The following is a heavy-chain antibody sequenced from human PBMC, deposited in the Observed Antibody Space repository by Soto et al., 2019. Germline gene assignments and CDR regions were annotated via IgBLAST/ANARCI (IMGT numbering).Heavy chain of an antibody. D-gene: IGHD4-17*01. J-gene: IGHJ6*02. CDR3: ARMDGDYNYYGLDV. Sequence: QVTLKESGPVLVKPTETLTLTCSVSGFSLTNGRMGVSWIRQPPGKALEWLAHFFSAAERSYSTSMQSRLNMYKDSSGSQVVLNMTNMAPADTATYFCARMDGDYNYYGLDVWGHGIAVTVSS. CDR2: FFSAAER. V-gene: IGHV2-26*01. CDR1: GFSLTNGRMG.